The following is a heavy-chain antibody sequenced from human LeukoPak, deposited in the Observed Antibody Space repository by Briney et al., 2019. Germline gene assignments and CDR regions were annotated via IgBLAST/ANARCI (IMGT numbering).Heavy chain of an antibody. J-gene: IGHJ4*02. V-gene: IGHV3-33*01. CDR2: IWYDRHNK. CDR1: GFTFSKYG. Sequence: PGGSLRLSCVASGFTFSKYGMHWVRQAPGKGLEWLAIIWYDRHNKYYADSVKGRFTISRDNSKNTLFLEMTDLRAEDTAVYYCAREWGLIAVAGGPGYWGQGALVTVSS. CDR3: AREWGLIAVAGGPGY. D-gene: IGHD6-19*01.